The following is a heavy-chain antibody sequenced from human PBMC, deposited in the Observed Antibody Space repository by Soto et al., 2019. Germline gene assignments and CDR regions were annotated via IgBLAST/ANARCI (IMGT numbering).Heavy chain of an antibody. D-gene: IGHD6-13*01. Sequence: SVKVSCKASGYTFTSYARHWVRQAPGQRLEWIGWIVVGSGNTNYAQKFQERVTITRDMSTSTAYMELSSLRSEDTAVYYCAASYSHRIAAAGFDYWGQRTLVTVSS. CDR3: AASYSHRIAAAGFDY. J-gene: IGHJ4*02. V-gene: IGHV1-58*02. CDR2: IVVGSGNT. CDR1: GYTFTSYA.